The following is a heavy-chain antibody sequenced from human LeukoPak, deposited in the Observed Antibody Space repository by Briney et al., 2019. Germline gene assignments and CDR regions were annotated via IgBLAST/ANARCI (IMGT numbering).Heavy chain of an antibody. CDR1: GGSISSYY. CDR3: ARQEAGGGRYNNYYIDV. Sequence: PSETLSLTCTVSGGSISSYYWSWIRQPPGKGLEWIGYIYYSGSTNYNPSLKSRVTISVDTSKNQFSLKLSSVTAADTAVYYCARQEAGGGRYNNYYIDVWGKGTTVTVSS. CDR2: IYYSGST. D-gene: IGHD3-16*01. V-gene: IGHV4-59*01. J-gene: IGHJ6*03.